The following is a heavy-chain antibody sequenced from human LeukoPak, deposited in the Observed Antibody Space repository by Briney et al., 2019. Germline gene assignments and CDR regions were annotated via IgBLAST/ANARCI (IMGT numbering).Heavy chain of an antibody. CDR2: INPSGDSA. J-gene: IGHJ4*02. V-gene: IGHV1-46*01. Sequence: GASVKVSCKASGYTFTNYYMHWVRQAPGQGLEWMGIINPSGDSATYAHNFQGRVTMTRDTSTTTVYMELGSLRSEDTAVYYCARAQSYYDYWGQGTLVTVSS. D-gene: IGHD1-26*01. CDR1: GYTFTNYY. CDR3: ARAQSYYDY.